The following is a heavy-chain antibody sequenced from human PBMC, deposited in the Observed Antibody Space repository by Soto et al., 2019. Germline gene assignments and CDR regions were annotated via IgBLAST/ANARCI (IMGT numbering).Heavy chain of an antibody. J-gene: IGHJ4*02. D-gene: IGHD6-6*01. V-gene: IGHV3-30*04. Sequence: QVQLVESGGGVVQPGRSLRLSCAVSGFIFKNYALNWVRQAPGKGLEWVASITRDGSNKYYADSVKGRFTISRDNSKNLLILQVTALRVEHSSVYYCTKSSGGSSSVGMDYWGPGTLVTVSS. CDR3: TKSSGGSSSVGMDY. CDR2: ITRDGSNK. CDR1: GFIFKNYA.